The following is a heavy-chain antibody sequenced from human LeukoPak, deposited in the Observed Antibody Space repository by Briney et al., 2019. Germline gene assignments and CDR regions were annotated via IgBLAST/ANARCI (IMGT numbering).Heavy chain of an antibody. Sequence: GGSLRLSCAASGFTFSSYEMNWVRQAPGKGLEWVSYISSSGSTIYYADSVKGRFTISRDNAKNSLYLQMNSLRAEDTAVYYCARDLRERVHGGMDVWGRGTTVTVSS. V-gene: IGHV3-48*03. CDR1: GFTFSSYE. D-gene: IGHD3-10*01. CDR2: ISSSGSTI. CDR3: ARDLRERVHGGMDV. J-gene: IGHJ6*02.